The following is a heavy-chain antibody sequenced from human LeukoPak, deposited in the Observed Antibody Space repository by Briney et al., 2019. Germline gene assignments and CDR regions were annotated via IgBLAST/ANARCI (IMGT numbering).Heavy chain of an antibody. CDR3: ASNVTTTPITTGGAFNI. Sequence: GGSLRLSCAASGFTFSSYSMNWVRQAPGQGLEWVSYISSSRTYIYYADSGKGRFTVSRDNAQNSLHLQMKSLRAEDTAVYYCASNVTTTPITTGGAFNIWGQGTMVTVSS. V-gene: IGHV3-21*01. CDR1: GFTFSSYS. J-gene: IGHJ3*02. D-gene: IGHD4-17*01. CDR2: ISSSRTYI.